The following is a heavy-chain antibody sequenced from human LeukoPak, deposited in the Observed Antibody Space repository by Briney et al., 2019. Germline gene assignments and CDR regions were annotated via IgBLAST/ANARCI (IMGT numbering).Heavy chain of an antibody. J-gene: IGHJ4*02. CDR1: GFTFSSYW. CDR3: ARVGLLLKYFDY. CDR2: IKQDAGEK. Sequence: GGSLRLSCAASGFTFSSYWMSWVRQAPGKGLEWVANIKQDAGEKYYVDSVKGRFTISRDNAKNSLFLQMNRLRVEDTAVYYCARVGLLLKYFDYWGQGTLVTVSS. V-gene: IGHV3-7*01. D-gene: IGHD2-21*02.